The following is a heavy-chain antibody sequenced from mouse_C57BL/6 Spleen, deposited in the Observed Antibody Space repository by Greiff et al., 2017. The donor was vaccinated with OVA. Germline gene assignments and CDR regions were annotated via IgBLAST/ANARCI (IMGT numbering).Heavy chain of an antibody. CDR3: AREYDYDMDY. D-gene: IGHD2-4*01. V-gene: IGHV1-61*01. CDR2: IYPSDSAT. J-gene: IGHJ4*01. CDR1: GYTFTSYW. Sequence: QVQLQQPGAELVRPGSSVKLSCKASGYTFTSYWMDWVKQRPGQGLEWIGNIYPSDSATHYNQKFKGKATLTVDKSSSTPYMQLSSLTSEDSAVCYCAREYDYDMDYWGQGTSVTVSS.